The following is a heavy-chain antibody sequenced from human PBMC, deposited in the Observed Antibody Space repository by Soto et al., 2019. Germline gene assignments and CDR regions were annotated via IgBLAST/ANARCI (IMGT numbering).Heavy chain of an antibody. J-gene: IGHJ4*02. Sequence: QITLKESGPTLVNPTQTLTLTCTFSGFSLSTSGVGVGWIRQPPGKALEWLALIYWDDDKRYSPSLKSRLTITKDTSKNQVVLTMTNMDPVDTATYYCAHRRGYDFWSGSYYFDYWGQGTLVTVSS. CDR3: AHRRGYDFWSGSYYFDY. CDR1: GFSLSTSGVG. CDR2: IYWDDDK. V-gene: IGHV2-5*02. D-gene: IGHD3-3*01.